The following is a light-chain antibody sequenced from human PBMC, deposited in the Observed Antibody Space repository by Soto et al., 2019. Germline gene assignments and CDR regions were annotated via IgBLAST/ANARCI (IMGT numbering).Light chain of an antibody. CDR3: QQYNNWPPGGT. Sequence: EIVMTQSPATLSVSPGERATLSCRASQSVSSNLAWYQQKPGQAPRLLIYGASTRATGIPARFSGSGSGTEFTLTISSLQSEDFAVYCCQQYNNWPPGGTFGGGTKVEIK. CDR1: QSVSSN. J-gene: IGKJ4*01. CDR2: GAS. V-gene: IGKV3D-15*01.